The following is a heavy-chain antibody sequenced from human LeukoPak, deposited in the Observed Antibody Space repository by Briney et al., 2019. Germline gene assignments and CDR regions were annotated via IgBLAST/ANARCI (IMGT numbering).Heavy chain of an antibody. CDR2: ISWNSGSK. CDR3: AKVVAGSGWSSFDY. V-gene: IGHV3-9*01. CDR1: GFTFDDYA. J-gene: IGHJ4*02. D-gene: IGHD6-19*01. Sequence: GRSLRLSCAASGFTFDDYAMHWVRQAPGKGLEGVSGISWNSGSKGYADSVKGRFTISRDNAKNSLYLQMNSLRPDDTASYYCAKVVAGSGWSSFDYWGQGTLVTVSS.